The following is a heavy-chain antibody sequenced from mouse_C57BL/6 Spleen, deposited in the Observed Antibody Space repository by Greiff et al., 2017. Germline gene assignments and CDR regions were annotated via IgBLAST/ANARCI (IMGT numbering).Heavy chain of an antibody. CDR3: ARGELGAMDY. D-gene: IGHD3-3*01. J-gene: IGHJ4*01. CDR2: IYPGDGDT. Sequence: VHLVESGAELVKPGASVKISCKASGYAFSSYWMNWVKQRPGKGLEWIGQIYPGDGDTNYNGKFKGKATLTADKSSSTAYMQLSSLTSEDSAVYFCARGELGAMDYWGQGTSVTVSS. CDR1: GYAFSSYW. V-gene: IGHV1-80*01.